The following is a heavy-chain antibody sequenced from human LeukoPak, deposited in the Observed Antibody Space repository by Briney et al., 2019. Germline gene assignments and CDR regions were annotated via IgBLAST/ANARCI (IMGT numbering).Heavy chain of an antibody. Sequence: GGSLRLSCAASGFTFYDYAMHWVRQAPGKGLEWVSGISWNSGSIGYADSVKGRFTISRDNAKNSLYLQMNSLRAEDMALYYCARDLSYYNLYYYDSSGYSLDYWGQGTLVTVSS. CDR3: ARDLSYYNLYYYDSSGYSLDY. D-gene: IGHD3-22*01. CDR2: ISWNSGSI. V-gene: IGHV3-9*03. J-gene: IGHJ4*02. CDR1: GFTFYDYA.